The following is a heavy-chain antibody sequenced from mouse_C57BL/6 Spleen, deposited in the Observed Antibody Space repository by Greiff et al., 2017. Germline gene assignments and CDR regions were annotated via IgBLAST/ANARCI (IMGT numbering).Heavy chain of an antibody. CDR1: GFNIKDDY. D-gene: IGHD1-1*01. CDR2: IDPENGDT. J-gene: IGHJ2*01. V-gene: IGHV14-4*01. CDR3: TTRGFTTVGYYFDY. Sequence: LVESGAELVRPGASVKLSCTASGFNIKDDYMHWVKQRPEQGLEWIGWIDPENGDTEYASKFQGKATITADTSSNTAYLQLSSLTSEDTAVYYCTTRGFTTVGYYFDYWGQGTTLTVSS.